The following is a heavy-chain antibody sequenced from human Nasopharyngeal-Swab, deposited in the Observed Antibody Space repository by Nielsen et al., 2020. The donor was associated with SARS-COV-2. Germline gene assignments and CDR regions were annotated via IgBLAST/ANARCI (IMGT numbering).Heavy chain of an antibody. CDR1: GFTFSSYA. Sequence: GESLKISCAASGFTFSSYAMSWVRQAPGKGLEWVSAISGSGGSTYYADSVKGRFTISRDNSKNTLYLQMNSLSAEDTAVYYCAKDWGVRELDYWGQGTLVTVSS. D-gene: IGHD3-10*01. J-gene: IGHJ4*02. CDR2: ISGSGGST. CDR3: AKDWGVRELDY. V-gene: IGHV3-23*01.